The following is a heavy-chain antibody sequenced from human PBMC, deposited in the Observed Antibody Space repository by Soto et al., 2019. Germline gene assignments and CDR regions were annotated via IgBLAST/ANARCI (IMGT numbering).Heavy chain of an antibody. CDR3: AQDWWTTVASSEYCQH. Sequence: EVQLLESGGHLVQPGGSLSLSCAGSAFTFSSYAMSWVRQAPGKGVEWVSAISGSGDITYYADSVKGRFTISRDKSKDALYLQMDRLRAEDTAIYYCAQDWWTTVASSEYCQHWSQGTLVTVSS. V-gene: IGHV3-23*01. CDR2: ISGSGDIT. D-gene: IGHD4-17*01. CDR1: AFTFSSYA. J-gene: IGHJ1*01.